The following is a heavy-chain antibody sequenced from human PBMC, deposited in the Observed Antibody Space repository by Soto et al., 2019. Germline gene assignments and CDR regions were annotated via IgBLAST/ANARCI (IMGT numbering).Heavy chain of an antibody. CDR3: AKDSNYYDSSGYYHY. J-gene: IGHJ4*02. V-gene: IGHV3-30*18. Sequence: PGGSLRLSCAASGFTFSSYGMHWVRQAPGKGLEWVAVISYDGSNKYYADSVKGRFTISRDNSKNTLYLQMNSLRAEDTAVYYCAKDSNYYDSSGYYHYWGQGTLVTVSS. D-gene: IGHD3-22*01. CDR1: GFTFSSYG. CDR2: ISYDGSNK.